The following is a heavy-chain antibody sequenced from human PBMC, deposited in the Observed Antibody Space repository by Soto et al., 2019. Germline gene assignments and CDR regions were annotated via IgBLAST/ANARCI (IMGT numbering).Heavy chain of an antibody. J-gene: IGHJ4*02. CDR1: GFTFSSFW. V-gene: IGHV3-74*01. CDR2: IESDGSTS. CDR3: ARHTPTWEVDY. Sequence: EVQLVESGGGLVQPGGSLRLSCAASGFTFSSFWMHWVRQTPGKGLVWVSRIESDGSTSGYAVSVEGRFTIARDTVKNKLYLQMKRFRAEDAAVYYCARHTPTWEVDYWGQGTLVIVSS. D-gene: IGHD2-15*01.